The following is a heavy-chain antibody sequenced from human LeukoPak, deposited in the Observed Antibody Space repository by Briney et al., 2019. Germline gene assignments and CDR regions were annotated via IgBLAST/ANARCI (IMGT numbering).Heavy chain of an antibody. V-gene: IGHV3-48*01. Sequence: GGSLRLSCAASGFTFSSYSMNWVRQAPGKGLEWVSYISSSSSTIYYADSVKGRFTISRDNAKNSLYLQMNSLRAEDTAVYYCASKRGYGSYYYYMDVWGKGTTVTVSS. J-gene: IGHJ6*03. CDR1: GFTFSSYS. CDR3: ASKRGYGSYYYYMDV. D-gene: IGHD5-18*01. CDR2: ISSSSSTI.